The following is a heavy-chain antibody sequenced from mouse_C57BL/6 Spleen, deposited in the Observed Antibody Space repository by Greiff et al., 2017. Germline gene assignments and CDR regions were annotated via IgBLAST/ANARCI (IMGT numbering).Heavy chain of an antibody. D-gene: IGHD1-1*01. V-gene: IGHV1-42*01. CDR2: INPSTGGT. CDR1: GYSFTGYY. CDR3: AREDGSSWFAY. J-gene: IGHJ3*01. Sequence: VQLKQSGPELVKPGASVKISCKASGYSFTGYYMNWVKQSPEKSLEWIGEINPSTGGTTYNQKFKAKATLTVDKSSSTAYMQLKSLTSEDSAVYYCAREDGSSWFAYWGQGTLVTVSA.